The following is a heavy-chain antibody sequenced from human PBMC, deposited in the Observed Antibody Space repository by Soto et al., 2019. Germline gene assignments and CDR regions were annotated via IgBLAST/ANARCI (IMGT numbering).Heavy chain of an antibody. CDR2: ISAYNGNT. CDR3: ARDPDQRLLWLGELLGES. V-gene: IGHV1-18*01. J-gene: IGHJ3*01. D-gene: IGHD3-10*01. Sequence: ASVKVSCKASGYTFTSYGISWVRQAPGQGLEWMGWISAYNGNTNYAQKLQGRVTMTTDTSTSTAYMELRSLRSDDTAVYYCARDPDQRLLWLGELLGESWGQGTMVTVSS. CDR1: GYTFTSYG.